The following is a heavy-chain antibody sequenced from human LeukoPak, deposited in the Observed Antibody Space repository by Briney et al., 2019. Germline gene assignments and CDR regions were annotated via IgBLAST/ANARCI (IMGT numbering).Heavy chain of an antibody. CDR1: GFTFSSYT. D-gene: IGHD1-1*01. V-gene: IGHV3-30-3*01. J-gene: IGHJ4*02. Sequence: GGSLRLSCAASGFTFSSYTMHWVRQAPGKGLEWVAVISYDGSNTHYADSVKGRFTISRDNSKNTLYLQMNSLRADDTAVYYCAREPAANSDFDYWGQGTLVIVSS. CDR2: ISYDGSNT. CDR3: AREPAANSDFDY.